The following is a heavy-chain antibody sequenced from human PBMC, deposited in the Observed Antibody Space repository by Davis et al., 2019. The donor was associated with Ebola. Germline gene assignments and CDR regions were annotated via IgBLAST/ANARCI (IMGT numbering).Heavy chain of an antibody. D-gene: IGHD2-15*01. CDR1: GFTFSSYA. Sequence: ESLKISCAASGFTFSSYAMSWVRQAPGKGLEWVSAISGSGSNTYYADSVKGRFTISRDNSKNTLYLQMNSLRADDTAVYYCAKDRGGYCTGVSCFIDYWGQGTLVTVSS. V-gene: IGHV3-23*01. CDR2: ISGSGSNT. CDR3: AKDRGGYCTGVSCFIDY. J-gene: IGHJ4*02.